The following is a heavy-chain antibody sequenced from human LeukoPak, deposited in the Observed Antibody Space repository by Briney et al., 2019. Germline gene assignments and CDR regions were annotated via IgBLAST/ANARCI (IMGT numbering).Heavy chain of an antibody. CDR3: AKDLATYYYDSSGSPFDY. CDR2: ISYDGSNK. V-gene: IGHV3-30*18. J-gene: IGHJ4*02. D-gene: IGHD3-22*01. Sequence: GGSLRLSCAASGFTVGNYGIHWVRQAPGKGLEWVAVISYDGSNKYYADSVKGRFTISRDNSKNTLYLQMNSLRAEDTAVYYCAKDLATYYYDSSGSPFDYWGQGTLVTVSS. CDR1: GFTVGNYG.